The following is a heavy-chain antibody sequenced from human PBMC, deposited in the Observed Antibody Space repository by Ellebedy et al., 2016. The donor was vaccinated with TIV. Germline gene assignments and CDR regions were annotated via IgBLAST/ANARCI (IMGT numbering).Heavy chain of an antibody. D-gene: IGHD2-21*02. J-gene: IGHJ5*02. Sequence: GESLKISCAASGFSFSRFPMHWVRQAPGKGLELVALISSDGNNIYYADSVKGRFDISRDNSKSTLFLQMNSLRPEDTAVYYCARESTYCGADCYSLSDHWGQGALVTVSA. V-gene: IGHV3-30*09. CDR3: ARESTYCGADCYSLSDH. CDR2: ISSDGNNI. CDR1: GFSFSRFP.